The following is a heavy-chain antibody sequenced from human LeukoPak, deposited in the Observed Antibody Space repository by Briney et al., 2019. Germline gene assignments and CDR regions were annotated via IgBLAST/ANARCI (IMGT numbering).Heavy chain of an antibody. V-gene: IGHV3-74*01. Sequence: PGGSLRLSCAASGFTFSGYWMHWVRQAPGKGLVWVSRINSDASSTTYADSVKGRFTISRDNAKNTLYLQMNSLRAEDTAVYYCAREDAVAGTQINWFDPWGQGTLVTVSS. CDR2: INSDASST. J-gene: IGHJ5*02. CDR3: AREDAVAGTQINWFDP. D-gene: IGHD6-19*01. CDR1: GFTFSGYW.